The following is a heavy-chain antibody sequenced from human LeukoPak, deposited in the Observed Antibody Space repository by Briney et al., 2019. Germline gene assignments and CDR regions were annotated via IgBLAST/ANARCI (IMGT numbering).Heavy chain of an antibody. D-gene: IGHD6-19*01. Sequence: GGSLRLSCAASGFTFSSYAMSWVRQAPGKGLVWVSRIISDGSSTSYADSVKGRFTISRDNAKNTLYLQMKSLRAEDTAVYYCAREDVDIAVAASGAFDIWGQGTMVTVSS. V-gene: IGHV3-74*01. CDR2: IISDGSST. CDR1: GFTFSSYA. J-gene: IGHJ3*02. CDR3: AREDVDIAVAASGAFDI.